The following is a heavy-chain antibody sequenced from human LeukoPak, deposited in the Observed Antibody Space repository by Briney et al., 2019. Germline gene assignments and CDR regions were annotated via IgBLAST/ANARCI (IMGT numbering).Heavy chain of an antibody. CDR2: INWSGGST. CDR1: GFTFDDYG. J-gene: IGHJ4*02. D-gene: IGHD3-22*01. V-gene: IGHV3-20*04. Sequence: GGSLRLSCAASGFTFDDYGMSWVRQAPGKGLEWVSGINWSGGSTGYADSVKGRFTISRDNAKNSLYLQMNSLRAEDTALYYCARGLTYYDSSGYFPWDYFDYWGQGTLVTVSS. CDR3: ARGLTYYDSSGYFPWDYFDY.